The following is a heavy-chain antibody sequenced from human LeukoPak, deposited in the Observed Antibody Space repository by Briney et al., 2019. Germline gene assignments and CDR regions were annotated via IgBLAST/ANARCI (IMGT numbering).Heavy chain of an antibody. Sequence: ASVKVSCKASGYTFTGYYMHWVRQAPGQGLEWMGWINPNSGGTNYAQKFQGRVTMTRDTSISTAYMELSRLRSDDTAVYYCARKTAGCSGGSCYSLAFDIWGQETMVTVSS. D-gene: IGHD2-15*01. V-gene: IGHV1-2*02. CDR2: INPNSGGT. CDR3: ARKTAGCSGGSCYSLAFDI. CDR1: GYTFTGYY. J-gene: IGHJ3*02.